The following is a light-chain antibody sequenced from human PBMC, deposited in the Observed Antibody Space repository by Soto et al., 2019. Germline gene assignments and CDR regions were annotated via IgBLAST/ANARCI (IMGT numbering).Light chain of an antibody. CDR1: QSVSSN. Sequence: EIVMTQSPATLSVSPGERATLSCRASQSVSSNLAWYQQKPGQAPRLLIYSASSRATGIPARFSGSGSGTEFTLTISRLESEDFAVYYCQQYNNWPRTFGQGTKVDIK. CDR2: SAS. CDR3: QQYNNWPRT. V-gene: IGKV3D-15*01. J-gene: IGKJ1*01.